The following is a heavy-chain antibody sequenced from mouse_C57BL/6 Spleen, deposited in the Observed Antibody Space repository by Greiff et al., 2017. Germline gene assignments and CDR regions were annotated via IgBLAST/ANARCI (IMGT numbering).Heavy chain of an antibody. V-gene: IGHV14-2*01. CDR1: GFNIKDYY. CDR2: IDPEDGET. J-gene: IGHJ3*01. D-gene: IGHD2-5*01. Sequence: VQLQQSGAELVKPGASVKLSCTASGFNIKDYYMHWVKQRTEQGLEWIGRIDPEDGETKYAQEFQGKATITADTSSNTAYLQLSSLTSEDTAVYYCASDYSSFAYWGQGTLVTVSA. CDR3: ASDYSSFAY.